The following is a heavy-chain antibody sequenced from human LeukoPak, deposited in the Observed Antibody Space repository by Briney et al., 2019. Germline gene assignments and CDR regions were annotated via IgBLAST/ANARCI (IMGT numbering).Heavy chain of an antibody. CDR2: IGSGSST. CDR3: AKAPVRGAVTGY. V-gene: IGHV3-23*01. Sequence: PGGSLRLSCAASRFTFTNYAMSWVRQAPGKGLEWVSTIGSGSSTYYADSVKGRFTISRDNSKNTLYLQMNSLRAEDTAVYCCAKAPVRGAVTGYWGQGTLVTVSS. CDR1: RFTFTNYA. J-gene: IGHJ4*02. D-gene: IGHD2-21*02.